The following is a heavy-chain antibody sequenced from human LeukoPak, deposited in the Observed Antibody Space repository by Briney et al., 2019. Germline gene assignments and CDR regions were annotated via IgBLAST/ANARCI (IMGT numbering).Heavy chain of an antibody. J-gene: IGHJ4*02. D-gene: IGHD6-6*01. CDR1: GFTFSSYA. V-gene: IGHV3-30-3*01. Sequence: GRSLRLSCAASGFTFSSYAMHWVRQAPGKGLEWVAVISYDGSNKYYADSVKGRFTISRDNAKNSLYLQMNSRRAEDTAVYYCAREEGSIAARGYFDYWGQGTLVTVSS. CDR2: ISYDGSNK. CDR3: AREEGSIAARGYFDY.